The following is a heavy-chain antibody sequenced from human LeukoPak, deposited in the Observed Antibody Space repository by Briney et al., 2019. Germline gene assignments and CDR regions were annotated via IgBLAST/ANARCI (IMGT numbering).Heavy chain of an antibody. J-gene: IGHJ4*02. CDR2: IYYSGST. Sequence: SETLSLTCTVSGGSISSSSYYWGWIRQPPGKGLEWIGSIYYSGSTYYNPSLKSRVTISVDTSKNQFSLKLSSVTAADTAVYYCARSSPLGSSWYRVVKYYFDYWGQGTLVTVSS. D-gene: IGHD6-13*01. CDR3: ARSSPLGSSWYRVVKYYFDY. CDR1: GGSISSSSYY. V-gene: IGHV4-39*07.